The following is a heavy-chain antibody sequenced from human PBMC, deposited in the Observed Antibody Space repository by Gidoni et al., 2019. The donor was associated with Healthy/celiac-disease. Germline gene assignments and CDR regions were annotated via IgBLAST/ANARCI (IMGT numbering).Heavy chain of an antibody. Sequence: APGKGLEWVSAISGSGGSTYYADSVKGRFIISRDNSKNTLYLQMNSLRAEDTAVYYCAKAGSTSCYVYWGQGTLVTVSS. CDR3: AKAGSTSCYVY. V-gene: IGHV3-23*01. J-gene: IGHJ4*02. CDR2: ISGSGGST. D-gene: IGHD2-2*01.